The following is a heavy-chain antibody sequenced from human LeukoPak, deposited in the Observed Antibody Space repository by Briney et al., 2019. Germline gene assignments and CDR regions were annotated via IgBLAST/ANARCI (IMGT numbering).Heavy chain of an antibody. CDR1: GGSFSGYY. CDR2: VYYDGST. D-gene: IGHD5-18*01. Sequence: SETLSLTCAVYGGSFSGYYWSWIRQPPGKGLEWIGYVYYDGSTTYNPSLKSRVTILRDTSKNQFFLRLTSVTAADTAVYYCARYSYGGFYFDYWGQGTLVTVSS. V-gene: IGHV4-59*08. J-gene: IGHJ4*02. CDR3: ARYSYGGFYFDY.